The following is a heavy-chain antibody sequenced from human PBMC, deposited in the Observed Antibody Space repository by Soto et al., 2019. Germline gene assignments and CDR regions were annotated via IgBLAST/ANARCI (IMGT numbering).Heavy chain of an antibody. D-gene: IGHD6-19*01. Sequence: PGESLKISCKGSGYSFTSYWIGWVRQMPGKGLEWMGIIYPGDSDTRYSPSFQGQVTISADKSISTAYLQMNSLKSEDTAVYYCAMLGGWSGGSSGMDVWGQGTTVTVSS. J-gene: IGHJ6*02. CDR1: GYSFTSYW. CDR3: AMLGGWSGGSSGMDV. V-gene: IGHV5-51*01. CDR2: IYPGDSDT.